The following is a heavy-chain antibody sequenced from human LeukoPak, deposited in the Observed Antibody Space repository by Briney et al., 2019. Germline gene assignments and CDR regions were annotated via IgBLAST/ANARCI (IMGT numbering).Heavy chain of an antibody. V-gene: IGHV5-51*01. CDR2: IYPGDSDT. D-gene: IGHD6-13*01. CDR3: AKRQVAGYGFTGAFDI. J-gene: IGHJ3*02. Sequence: GESLKISCKGSGYIFTTHWIGWVRQMPGKGLEWMGIIYPGDSDTTYSPSFQGQVTISADRSISTAYLQWSSLKASDTAMYYCAKRQVAGYGFTGAFDIWGQGTVVTVSS. CDR1: GYIFTTHW.